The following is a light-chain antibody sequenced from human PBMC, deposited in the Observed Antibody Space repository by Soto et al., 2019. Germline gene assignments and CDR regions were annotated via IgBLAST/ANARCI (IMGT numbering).Light chain of an antibody. J-gene: IGKJ1*01. CDR1: QSVGSN. V-gene: IGKV3-15*01. CDR3: QQYNNWPPDRT. Sequence: EIVMTQSPATLSVSPGERATLSCRASQSVGSNLAWYQQKPGQAPRRLIYGASTRATGIPARFSGSGSGPEFTLNISSPPSEDFAIYLCQQYNNWPPDRTFGQGTKVEIK. CDR2: GAS.